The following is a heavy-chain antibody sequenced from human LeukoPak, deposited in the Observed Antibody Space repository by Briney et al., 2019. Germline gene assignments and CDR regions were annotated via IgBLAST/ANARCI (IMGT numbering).Heavy chain of an antibody. CDR2: ISSSSSYI. CDR1: GFTFSSYA. CDR3: ARDPPQFGY. V-gene: IGHV3-21*01. J-gene: IGHJ4*02. Sequence: GGSLRLSCAVSGFTFSSYAMNWVRQAPGKGLEWVSSISSSSSYIYYADSVKGRFIISRDNAKNSLYLQMNSLRAEDTAVYYCARDPPQFGYWGQGTLVTVSS.